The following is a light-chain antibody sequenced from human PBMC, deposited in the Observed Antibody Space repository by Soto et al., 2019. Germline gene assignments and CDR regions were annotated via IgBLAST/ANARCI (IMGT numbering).Light chain of an antibody. Sequence: DIQMTQSPSTLSASAGDRVTITCRASQSIINWLAWYQQKPGKAPGFLIHQASVLETGVPSRFSGSGAETEVAPTINSRQPDHFRVYSCQLYHNFPITIDQGARLDIK. CDR3: QLYHNFPIT. J-gene: IGKJ5*01. CDR1: QSIINW. CDR2: QAS. V-gene: IGKV1-5*03.